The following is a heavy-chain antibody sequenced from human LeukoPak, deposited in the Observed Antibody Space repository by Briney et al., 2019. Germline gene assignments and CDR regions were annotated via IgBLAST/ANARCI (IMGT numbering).Heavy chain of an antibody. CDR3: ARGETMTNSLDY. V-gene: IGHV1-8*01. D-gene: IGHD2-8*01. CDR1: GYTFTSYD. CDR2: MNPNSGNT. Sequence: ASVKVSCKASGYTFTSYDINWVRQATGQGLEWMGWMNPNSGNTGYAQKFQGRVTMTRNTSISTAYMELSSLRSEDTAVYYCARGETMTNSLDYWGQGTLVTVSS. J-gene: IGHJ4*02.